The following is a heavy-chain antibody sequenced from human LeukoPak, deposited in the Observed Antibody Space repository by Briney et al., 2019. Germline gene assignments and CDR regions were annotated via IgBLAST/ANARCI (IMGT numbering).Heavy chain of an antibody. J-gene: IGHJ4*02. V-gene: IGHV1-69*04. CDR1: GGTFSSYA. CDR3: ARSRIQLWFDY. D-gene: IGHD5-18*01. CDR2: IIPILGIA. Sequence: GSSVKVSCKASGGTFSSYAIGWVRQAPGQGLEWMGRIIPILGIANYAQKFQGRVTITADKSTSTAYMELSSLRSEDTAVYYCARSRIQLWFDYWGQGTLVTVSS.